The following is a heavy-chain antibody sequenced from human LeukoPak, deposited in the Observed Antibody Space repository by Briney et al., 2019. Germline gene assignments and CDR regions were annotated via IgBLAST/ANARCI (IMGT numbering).Heavy chain of an antibody. Sequence: GGSLRLSCAASGFTFSGSAMHWVRQASGEGLERVGRIRSKANSYATAYAASVKGRFTISRDDSKNTAYLQMNSLKTEDTAVYYCTRQGNPRNYYYYYMDVWGKGTTVTVSS. CDR3: TRQGNPRNYYYYYMDV. CDR2: IRSKANSYAT. D-gene: IGHD3-10*01. CDR1: GFTFSGSA. V-gene: IGHV3-73*01. J-gene: IGHJ6*03.